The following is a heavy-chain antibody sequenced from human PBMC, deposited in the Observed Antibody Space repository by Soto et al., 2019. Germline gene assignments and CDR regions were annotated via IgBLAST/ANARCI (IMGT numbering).Heavy chain of an antibody. J-gene: IGHJ6*02. CDR1: GGSISSGDYY. Sequence: SETLSLTCTVSGGSISSGDYYWSWIRQPPGKGLEWIGYMYYSGSTYYNPSLKTRVSISIDTAKDQFSLRLSSVTAADTAVYYCARHGRGNDVVKYYYYGMDVWGQGTTVTVSS. CDR2: MYYSGST. V-gene: IGHV4-30-4*01. CDR3: ARHGRGNDVVKYYYYGMDV. D-gene: IGHD2-15*01.